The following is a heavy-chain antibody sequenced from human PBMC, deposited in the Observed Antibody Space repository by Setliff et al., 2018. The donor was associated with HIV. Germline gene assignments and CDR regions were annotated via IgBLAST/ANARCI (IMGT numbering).Heavy chain of an antibody. J-gene: IGHJ4*02. CDR2: IYYGGST. CDR1: GGSISSSSSY. CDR3: ARGSEYSGSYYPDYFDY. D-gene: IGHD1-26*01. Sequence: SETLSLTCTVSGGSISSSSSYWGWIRQSPGKGLEWIGSIYYGGSTYYNPSLKSRVTISIDTSKDQFPLRLSSVTAADTAVYYCARGSEYSGSYYPDYFDYWGQGTLVTVSS. V-gene: IGHV4-39*06.